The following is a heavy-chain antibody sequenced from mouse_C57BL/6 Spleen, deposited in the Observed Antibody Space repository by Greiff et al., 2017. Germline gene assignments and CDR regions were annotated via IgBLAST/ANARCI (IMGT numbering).Heavy chain of an antibody. V-gene: IGHV1-50*01. CDR2: IDPSDSYT. Sequence: VQLQQPGAELVKPGASVKLSCKASGYTFTSYWMQWVKQRPGQGLEWIGEIDPSDSYTNYNQKFKGKATLTVDTSSSTAYMQLSSLTSEDSAVYYCARWLCLDYWGQGTTLTVSS. CDR1: GYTFTSYW. J-gene: IGHJ2*01. CDR3: ARWLCLDY. D-gene: IGHD6-5*01.